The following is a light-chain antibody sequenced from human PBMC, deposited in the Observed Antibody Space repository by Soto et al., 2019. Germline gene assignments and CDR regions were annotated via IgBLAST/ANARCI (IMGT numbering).Light chain of an antibody. CDR1: QSLVYSDGTTY. Sequence: DVVMIQSPPSLPVTLGQPASISCRSSQSLVYSDGTTYLNWLQQRPGQSPRRLIYQVSNRDPGVXDXXRGSGSGTSFTLKISRVEAEDVGVSYCMQGTHWPLTFGGGAKVEIK. V-gene: IGKV2-30*01. J-gene: IGKJ4*01. CDR3: MQGTHWPLT. CDR2: QVS.